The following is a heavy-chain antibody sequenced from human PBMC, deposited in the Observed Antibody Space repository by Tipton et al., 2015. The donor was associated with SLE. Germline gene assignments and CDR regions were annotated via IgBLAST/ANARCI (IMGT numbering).Heavy chain of an antibody. CDR1: GFSFEDKA. D-gene: IGHD6-19*01. Sequence: SLRLSCVTSGFSFEDKAMHWVRQVPGKGLEWVASISWNSGGIGYADSVKGRFTISRDNAKNSLYLQMNSLRPEDTALYYCAKDSSGWWPNWFDPWGQGTLVTVSS. V-gene: IGHV3-9*01. J-gene: IGHJ5*02. CDR2: ISWNSGGI. CDR3: AKDSSGWWPNWFDP.